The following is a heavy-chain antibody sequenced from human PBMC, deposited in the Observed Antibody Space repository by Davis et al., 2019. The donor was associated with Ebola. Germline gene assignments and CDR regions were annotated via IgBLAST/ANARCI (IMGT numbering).Heavy chain of an antibody. CDR3: AKPPDSSGWDAFDY. V-gene: IGHV3-23*01. CDR2: ISGSGGST. Sequence: ASLSLSCAASGFTFSSYSMNWVRQAPGKGLEWVSAISGSGGSTYYADPVKGRFTIFRDNSKKTLYLQMNSLRAEDTAVDYCAKPPDSSGWDAFDYWGQGTLVTVSS. CDR1: GFTFSSYS. J-gene: IGHJ4*02. D-gene: IGHD6-19*01.